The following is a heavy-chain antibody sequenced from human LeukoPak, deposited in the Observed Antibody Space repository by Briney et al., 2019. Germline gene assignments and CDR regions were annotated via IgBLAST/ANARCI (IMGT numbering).Heavy chain of an antibody. D-gene: IGHD5-12*01. J-gene: IGHJ4*02. CDR3: ARALYSGYDWDFDY. V-gene: IGHV4-59*01. Sequence: PSETLSLTCTVSGGSISNDYWSWIRQPPGKGLECIGYIYYTGSTNYNPSLKSRVTISVDTSKNQLSLKLSSVTAADSAVYYCARALYSGYDWDFDYWGQGTLVTVSS. CDR2: IYYTGST. CDR1: GGSISNDY.